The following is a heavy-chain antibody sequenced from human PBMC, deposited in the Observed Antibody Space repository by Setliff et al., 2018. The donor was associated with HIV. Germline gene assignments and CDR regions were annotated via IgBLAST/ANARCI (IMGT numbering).Heavy chain of an antibody. D-gene: IGHD2-2*01. CDR3: ARGESTTWDLAEYFQH. CDR2: VYYTGTS. Sequence: PSETLSLTCTVSGVSVSSGGYYWSWIRQHPGKGLEWIGYVYYTGTSYFNPSLKSRITISVDTSKNHFSLKLGFVTAADTAVYYCARGESTTWDLAEYFQHWGHGTRFTVPQ. CDR1: GVSVSSGGYY. V-gene: IGHV4-31*03. J-gene: IGHJ1*01.